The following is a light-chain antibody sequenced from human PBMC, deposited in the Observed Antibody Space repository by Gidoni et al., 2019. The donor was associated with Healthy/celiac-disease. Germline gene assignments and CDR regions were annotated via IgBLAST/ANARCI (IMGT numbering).Light chain of an antibody. CDR1: QSISIY. CDR2: AAS. Sequence: DIQMTQSPSSLSASVGDRVTITCRASQSISIYLNWYQQKPGKAPKLLIYAASSLQGGVPSRFSGSGSGTDFTITISSLQNEDFATYYCQQSYSTPRSSFGQGTKLEIK. CDR3: QQSYSTPRSS. J-gene: IGKJ2*04. V-gene: IGKV1-39*01.